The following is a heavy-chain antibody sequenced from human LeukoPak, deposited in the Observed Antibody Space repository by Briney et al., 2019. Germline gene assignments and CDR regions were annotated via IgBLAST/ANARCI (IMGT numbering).Heavy chain of an antibody. CDR3: ARSDRDGYNFYYYGMDV. CDR2: ISSNGGST. Sequence: GSLRLSCAASGFTFSSYAMHWVRQAPGKGLEYVSAISSNGGSTYYANSVKGRFTISRDNSKNTLYLQMGSLRAEDMAVYYCARSDRDGYNFYYYGMDVWGQGTTVTASS. D-gene: IGHD5-24*01. V-gene: IGHV3-64*01. CDR1: GFTFSSYA. J-gene: IGHJ6*02.